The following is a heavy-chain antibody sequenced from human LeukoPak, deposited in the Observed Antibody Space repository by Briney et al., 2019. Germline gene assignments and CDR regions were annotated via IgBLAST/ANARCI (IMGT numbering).Heavy chain of an antibody. J-gene: IGHJ4*02. D-gene: IGHD5-18*01. Sequence: SETLSLTCTVSAGSINNYYWTWIRQPPGKGLEWIGFIYYTGSTNYNPSLKSRVTISLDTSKNQFSLRLSSVTAADTAVYYCARGGSYGSFDYWGQGTLVTVFS. V-gene: IGHV4-59*01. CDR1: AGSINNYY. CDR2: IYYTGST. CDR3: ARGGSYGSFDY.